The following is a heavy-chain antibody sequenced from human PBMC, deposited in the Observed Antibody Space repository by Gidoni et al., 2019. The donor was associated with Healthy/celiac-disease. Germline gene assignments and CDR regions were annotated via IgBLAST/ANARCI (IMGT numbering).Heavy chain of an antibody. Sequence: AMHWVRQAPGKGLEWVSGISWNSGSIGYADSVKGRFTISRDNAKNSLYLQMNSLRAEDTALYYCAKDPSSGYGDGSWAFDIWGQGTMVTVSS. CDR1: A. V-gene: IGHV3-9*01. CDR3: AKDPSSGYGDGSWAFDI. D-gene: IGHD4-17*01. CDR2: ISWNSGSI. J-gene: IGHJ3*02.